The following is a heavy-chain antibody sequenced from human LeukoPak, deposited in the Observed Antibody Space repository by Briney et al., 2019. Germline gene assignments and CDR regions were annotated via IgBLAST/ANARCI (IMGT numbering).Heavy chain of an antibody. CDR2: IRMDGGEQ. Sequence: PGGSLRLSCAASGFTFSSYWMTWVRQTPGKGLEWVANIRMDGGEQYYMDSVEGRFTISRDNAKNSLYLQMYSLRPEDTAVYYCARDKGYNSAYWGREPWSPSPQ. CDR3: ARDKGYNSAY. D-gene: IGHD5-24*01. CDR1: GFTFSSYW. J-gene: IGHJ4*02. V-gene: IGHV3-7*01.